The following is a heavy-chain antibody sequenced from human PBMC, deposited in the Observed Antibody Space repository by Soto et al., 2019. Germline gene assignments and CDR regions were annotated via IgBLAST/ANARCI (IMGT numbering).Heavy chain of an antibody. J-gene: IGHJ5*02. D-gene: IGHD3-10*01. Sequence: ASVKVSCKASGYTFTSYAMHWVRQAPGQRLEWMGWINAGNGNTKYSQKIQGRVTITRDTSASTAYMELSSLRSEDTAVYYCARDLASSLWFGEAYNWFDPWGQGTLVTVSS. V-gene: IGHV1-3*01. CDR2: INAGNGNT. CDR1: GYTFTSYA. CDR3: ARDLASSLWFGEAYNWFDP.